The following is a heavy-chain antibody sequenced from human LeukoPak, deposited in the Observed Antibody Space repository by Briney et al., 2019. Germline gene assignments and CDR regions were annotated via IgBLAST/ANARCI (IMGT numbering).Heavy chain of an antibody. CDR3: ASVAAAGDYYGMDV. D-gene: IGHD6-13*01. V-gene: IGHV3-21*01. CDR1: GFTFSSYS. Sequence: GGSLRLSCAASGFTFSSYSMNWVCQAPGKGLEWVSSISSSSSYIYYADSVKGRFTISRDNAKNSLYLQMNSLRAEDTAVYYCASVAAAGDYYGMDVWGQGTTVTVSS. CDR2: ISSSSSYI. J-gene: IGHJ6*02.